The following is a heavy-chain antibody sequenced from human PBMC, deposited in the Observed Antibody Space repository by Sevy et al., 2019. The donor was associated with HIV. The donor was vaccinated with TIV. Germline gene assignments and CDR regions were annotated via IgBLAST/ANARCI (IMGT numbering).Heavy chain of an antibody. D-gene: IGHD3-22*01. CDR1: GFTFSLYS. J-gene: IGHJ4*02. Sequence: GGSLRLSCAASGFTFSLYSMTWVRQAPGKGPEWISYITTSSSIIYYADSVKGRFTISRDNAKNSLYRQMSSLRVEDTAVYYCARSFYDSSGFSGYYHLDYWGQGTLVTVSS. CDR2: ITTSSSII. V-gene: IGHV3-48*01. CDR3: ARSFYDSSGFSGYYHLDY.